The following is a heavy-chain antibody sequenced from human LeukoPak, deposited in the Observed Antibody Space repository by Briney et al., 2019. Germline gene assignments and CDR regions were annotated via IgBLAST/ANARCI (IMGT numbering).Heavy chain of an antibody. CDR2: ISSSSSYI. Sequence: PGGSLRLSCAASGFTFSSYSMNWVRQAPGKGLEWVSSISSSSSYIYCADSVKGRFTISRDNAKNSLYLQTNSLRAEDTAVHYCARSGPTYGSGSYVHVYWGQGTLVTVSS. V-gene: IGHV3-21*01. J-gene: IGHJ4*02. D-gene: IGHD3-10*01. CDR3: ARSGPTYGSGSYVHVY. CDR1: GFTFSSYS.